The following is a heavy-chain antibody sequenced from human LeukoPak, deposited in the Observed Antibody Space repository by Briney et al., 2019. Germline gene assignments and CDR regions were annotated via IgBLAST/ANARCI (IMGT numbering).Heavy chain of an antibody. CDR3: ARDGVGGGTDV. CDR2: INPNSGGT. J-gene: IGHJ6*04. Sequence: ASVKVSCKASGYTFTGYYMHWVRQAPGQGLEWMGWINPNSGGTTYAQKFQGRVTMTRDTSISTAYMELSRLRSDDTAVYYCARDGVGGGTDVWGKGTTVTVSS. CDR1: GYTFTGYY. V-gene: IGHV1-2*02. D-gene: IGHD3-3*01.